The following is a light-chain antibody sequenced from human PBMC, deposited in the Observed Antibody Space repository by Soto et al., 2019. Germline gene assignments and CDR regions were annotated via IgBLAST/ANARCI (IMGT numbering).Light chain of an antibody. CDR2: EVS. J-gene: IGLJ1*01. V-gene: IGLV2-8*01. CDR3: SSYRTVSTYV. Sequence: QSALTQPPSASGSPGQSVTISCTGTSSDVGGYNYVSWYQQHPGKAPKLMISEVSKRPSGVPDRFSGSKSGNTASLTVSGLQAEDEADYYCSSYRTVSTYVFGTGTKVTVL. CDR1: SSDVGGYNY.